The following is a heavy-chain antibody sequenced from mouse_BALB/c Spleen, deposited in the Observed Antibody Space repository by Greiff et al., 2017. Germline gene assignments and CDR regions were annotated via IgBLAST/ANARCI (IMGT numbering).Heavy chain of an antibody. CDR2: ISSGGSYT. V-gene: IGHV5-6-4*01. CDR1: GFTFSSYT. D-gene: IGHD2-12*01. Sequence: DVMLVESGGGLVKPGGSLKLSCAASGFTFSSYTMSWVRQTPEKRLEWVATISSGGSYTYYPDSVKGRFTISRDNAKNTLYLQMSSLKSEDTAMYYCTREPGWPRRGGFAYWGQGTLVTVSA. J-gene: IGHJ3*01. CDR3: TREPGWPRRGGFAY.